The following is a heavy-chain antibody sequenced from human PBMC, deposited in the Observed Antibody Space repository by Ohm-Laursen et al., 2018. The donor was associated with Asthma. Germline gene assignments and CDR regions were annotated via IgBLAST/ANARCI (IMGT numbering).Heavy chain of an antibody. V-gene: IGHV3-48*01. D-gene: IGHD3-3*01. CDR2: ISKSTRTI. CDR3: ARDVMEWYLPAFDF. CDR1: GFTFSPYS. J-gene: IGHJ4*02. Sequence: SLRLSCAASGFTFSPYSMNWVRQAPGKGLEWVSYISKSTRTIKYADFVTGRFTISRDNSKNTLYLQMNSLRPDDTAVYYCARDVMEWYLPAFDFWGQGTLVTVSS.